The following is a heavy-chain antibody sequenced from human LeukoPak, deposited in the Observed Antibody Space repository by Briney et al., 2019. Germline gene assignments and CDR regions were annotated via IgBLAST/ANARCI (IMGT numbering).Heavy chain of an antibody. Sequence: PGVLLRLSCADTGMSFSSYAINWVRQAPGKGLEWVSSLSGSGYDTYYADSVKGRFTISRDNSKNTLYLQMNSLRAEDTAIYDCAKSDTSLWYQAFDIWGQGTMVTVSS. CDR2: LSGSGYDT. V-gene: IGHV3-23*01. J-gene: IGHJ3*02. CDR1: GMSFSSYA. D-gene: IGHD2-21*01. CDR3: AKSDTSLWYQAFDI.